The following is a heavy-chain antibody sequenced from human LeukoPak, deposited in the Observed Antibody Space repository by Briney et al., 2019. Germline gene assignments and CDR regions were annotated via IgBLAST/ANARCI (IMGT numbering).Heavy chain of an antibody. V-gene: IGHV4-34*01. D-gene: IGHD5-18*01. J-gene: IGHJ4*02. CDR3: ARRTWIQLWSFDY. Sequence: GSLRLSCAASGFTFSDYYMSWIRQAPGKGLEWIGEINHSGSTNYNPSLKSRVTISVDTSKNQFSLKLSSVTAADTAVYYCARRTWIQLWSFDYWGQGTLVTVSS. CDR1: GFTFSDYY. CDR2: INHSGST.